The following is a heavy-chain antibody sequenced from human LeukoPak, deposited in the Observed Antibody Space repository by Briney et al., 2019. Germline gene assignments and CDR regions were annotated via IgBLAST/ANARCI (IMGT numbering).Heavy chain of an antibody. CDR3: ARGDFHYYYYMDV. J-gene: IGHJ6*03. V-gene: IGHV3-53*01. Sequence: QPGGSLRLSCAASGFSVSGNYMSWVPQAPGKGLEWVSVIYSGGSTYYADSVKGRFTISRDNSKNTLYLQMNSLRAEDTAVYYCARGDFHYYYYMDVWGKGTTVTVSS. CDR2: IYSGGST. D-gene: IGHD2/OR15-2a*01. CDR1: GFSVSGNY.